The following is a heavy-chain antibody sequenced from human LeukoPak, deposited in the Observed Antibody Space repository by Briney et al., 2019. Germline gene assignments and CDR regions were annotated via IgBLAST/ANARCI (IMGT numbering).Heavy chain of an antibody. CDR3: ARGGVVYPDSFDI. J-gene: IGHJ3*02. CDR1: GFTVSSSY. D-gene: IGHD2-15*01. V-gene: IGHV3-66*01. CDR2: IFSGGGT. Sequence: RPGGSLRLSCAASGFTVSSSYMNWVRQAPEKGLEWVSLIFSGGGTYYADSVKGRFTISRDNSKNTLFLQMNSLRAEDTAVYYCARGGVVYPDSFDIWGRGTMVTVSS.